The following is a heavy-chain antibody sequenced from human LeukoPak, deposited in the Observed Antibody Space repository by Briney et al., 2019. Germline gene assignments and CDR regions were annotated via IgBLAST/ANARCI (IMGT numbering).Heavy chain of an antibody. D-gene: IGHD3-16*02. CDR3: ARGVVIQDYVWGSYRPFDY. CDR1: GYTFTSYD. CDR2: MNPNSGNT. J-gene: IGHJ4*02. Sequence: GASVKVSCKASGYTFTSYDINWVRQATGQGLEWMGWMNPNSGNTGYAQKFQGRVTITRNTSISTAYMELSSLRSEDTAVYYCARGVVIQDYVWGSYRPFDYWGQGTLVTVSS. V-gene: IGHV1-8*03.